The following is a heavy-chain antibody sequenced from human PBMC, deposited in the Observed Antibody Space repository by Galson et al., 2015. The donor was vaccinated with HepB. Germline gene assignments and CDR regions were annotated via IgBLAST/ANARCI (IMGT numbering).Heavy chain of an antibody. CDR1: GFTFDDYA. CDR2: IGWNSGNL. J-gene: IGHJ4*02. CDR3: AKGRDEILTTDFDY. D-gene: IGHD1-14*01. V-gene: IGHV3-9*01. Sequence: SLRLSCAASGFTFDDYAMHWVRQAPGKGLEWVSGIGWNSGNLGYADSVKGRFTISRDNAKDSLYLQMNSLRAEDTALYYCAKGRDEILTTDFDYWGQGTLVTVSS.